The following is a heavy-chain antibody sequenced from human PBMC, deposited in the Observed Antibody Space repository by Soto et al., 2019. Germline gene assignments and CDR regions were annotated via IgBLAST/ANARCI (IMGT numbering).Heavy chain of an antibody. J-gene: IGHJ4*02. Sequence: PGGSLRLSCAASGFTFSSYGMHWFRQAPGKGLEWVAVIWYDGSNKYYADSVKGRFTISRDNSKNTLYLQMNSLRAEDTAVYYCARDHDYGSGSYYKAFGYWGQGTLVTVSS. CDR1: GFTFSSYG. CDR2: IWYDGSNK. D-gene: IGHD3-10*01. V-gene: IGHV3-33*01. CDR3: ARDHDYGSGSYYKAFGY.